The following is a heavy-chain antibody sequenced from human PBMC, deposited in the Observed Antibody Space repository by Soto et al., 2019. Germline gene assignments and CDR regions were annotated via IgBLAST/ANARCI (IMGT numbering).Heavy chain of an antibody. J-gene: IGHJ4*02. CDR2: IIPIFGTA. V-gene: IGHV1-69*01. CDR3: ARIHYDSSGYYGRVADY. Sequence: QVQLVQSGAEVKKPGSSVKVSCKASGGTFSSYAISWVRQAPGQGLEWMGGIIPIFGTANYAQKFQGRVTITTDESTSTAYMELRSMISEDTAVYYCARIHYDSSGYYGRVADYWGQGTLVTVSS. D-gene: IGHD3-22*01. CDR1: GGTFSSYA.